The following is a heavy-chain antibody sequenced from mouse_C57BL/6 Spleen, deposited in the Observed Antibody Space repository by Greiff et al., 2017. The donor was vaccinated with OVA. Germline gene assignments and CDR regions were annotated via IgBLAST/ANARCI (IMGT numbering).Heavy chain of an antibody. CDR3: VRQGYYGSTFRGDY. CDR2: IRSKSNNYAT. Sequence: DVQLVESGGGLVQPKGSLKLSCAASGFSFNTYAMNWVRQAPGKGLEWVARIRSKSNNYATYYADSVKDRFTIYRDDSESMLYLQMNNLKTDDTAMYYCVRQGYYGSTFRGDYWGQGTSVTVSS. D-gene: IGHD1-1*01. V-gene: IGHV10-1*01. J-gene: IGHJ4*01. CDR1: GFSFNTYA.